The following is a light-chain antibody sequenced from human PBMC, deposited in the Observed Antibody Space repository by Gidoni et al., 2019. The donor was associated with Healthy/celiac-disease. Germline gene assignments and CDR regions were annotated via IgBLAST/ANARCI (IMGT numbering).Light chain of an antibody. CDR3: QQLNSYPRA. V-gene: IGKV1-9*01. CDR2: AAS. J-gene: IGKJ3*01. Sequence: DIQLTQSPSFLSASVGDRVTITFRASQGISSYLAWYQQKPGKAPKLLIYAASTLQSGVPSRFSGSGSGTEFTLTISSLQPEDFATYYCQQLNSYPRAFXPXTKVDIK. CDR1: QGISSY.